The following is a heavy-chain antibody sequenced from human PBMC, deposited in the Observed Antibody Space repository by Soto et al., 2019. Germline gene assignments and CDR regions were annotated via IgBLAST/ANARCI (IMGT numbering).Heavy chain of an antibody. Sequence: GASVKVSCKASGYTLTSYHIHWVRQAPVQGLEWMGGIIPIFGTANYAQKFQGRVTITADESTSTAYMELSSLRSEDTAVYYCERSQLEMATITDFDYWGQGILVTVSS. D-gene: IGHD5-12*01. V-gene: IGHV1-69*13. CDR1: GYTLTSYH. CDR3: ERSQLEMATITDFDY. CDR2: IIPIFGTA. J-gene: IGHJ4*02.